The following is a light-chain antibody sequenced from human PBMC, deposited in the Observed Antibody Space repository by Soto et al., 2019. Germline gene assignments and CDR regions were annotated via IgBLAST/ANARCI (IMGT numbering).Light chain of an antibody. Sequence: DIQMTQSPSTLSASIGDRVTITCRASRSISSWLAWYQQKPGKAPKFLISKASRLETGVPSSFSGSGSGTEFTLTISSLQPDDFATYYCQQYDSYPLTFGGGTRVEIK. J-gene: IGKJ4*01. CDR1: RSISSW. CDR3: QQYDSYPLT. V-gene: IGKV1-5*03. CDR2: KAS.